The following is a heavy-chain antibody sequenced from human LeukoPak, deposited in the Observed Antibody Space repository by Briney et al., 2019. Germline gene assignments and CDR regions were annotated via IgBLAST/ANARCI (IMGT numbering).Heavy chain of an antibody. CDR3: AKSGGQ. D-gene: IGHD2-15*01. V-gene: IGHV3-23*01. J-gene: IGHJ4*02. Sequence: GGSLRLSCAASGFTFNNYAMNWVRQAPGKGLEWVSSISGSGGNTYYADSVKGRFTISRDNSKSTLYLQINGLRGDDTAVYYCAKSGGQWGQGTLVTVSS. CDR2: ISGSGGNT. CDR1: GFTFNNYA.